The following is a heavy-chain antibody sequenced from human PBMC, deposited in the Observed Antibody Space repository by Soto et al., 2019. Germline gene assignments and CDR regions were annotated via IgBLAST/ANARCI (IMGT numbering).Heavy chain of an antibody. CDR3: VSQRTTVPTQAYFDY. Sequence: KTSETLSLTCTVSGGSVTNGSYYWGWIRQSPGKGLEWIGSVYYRGRSYSKSSVKSRVTISVDTSKNRFSLSLNSVTASDTAVYFCVSQRTTVPTQAYFDYWGPGALVTVSS. CDR2: VYYRGRS. CDR1: GGSVTNGSYY. V-gene: IGHV4-39*01. J-gene: IGHJ4*02. D-gene: IGHD4-17*01.